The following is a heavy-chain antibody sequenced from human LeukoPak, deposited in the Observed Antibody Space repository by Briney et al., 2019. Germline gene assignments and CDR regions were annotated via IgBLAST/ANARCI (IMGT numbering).Heavy chain of an antibody. D-gene: IGHD4-23*01. CDR2: ISSSSSTI. Sequence: PGGSLRLSCAASGFTFSSYSMNWVRQAPGKGLEWVSYISSSSSTIYYADSVKGRFTISRDNAKNSLYLQMNSMRAEDTAVYYCATITPYGGKHIDYWGQGTLVTVSS. CDR3: ATITPYGGKHIDY. V-gene: IGHV3-48*04. J-gene: IGHJ4*02. CDR1: GFTFSSYS.